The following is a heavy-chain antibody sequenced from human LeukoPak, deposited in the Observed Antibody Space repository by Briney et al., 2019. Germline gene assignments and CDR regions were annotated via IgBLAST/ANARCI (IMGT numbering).Heavy chain of an antibody. CDR2: IYFSGST. V-gene: IGHV4-39*01. CDR3: AKHNGGGVVSYVAPGPPDYFDY. Sequence: PSETLSLTCTVSGDITHYWGWIRQPPGKGLESIGSIYFSGSTYYNSSLRNRVSISLDTSKKQLSLRLNSVTAADTAVYYCAKHNGGGVVSYVAPGPPDYFDYWGQGILVTVSS. J-gene: IGHJ4*02. CDR1: GDITHY. D-gene: IGHD1-26*01.